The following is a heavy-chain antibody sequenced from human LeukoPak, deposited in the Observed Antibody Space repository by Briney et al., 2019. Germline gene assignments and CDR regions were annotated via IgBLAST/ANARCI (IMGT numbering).Heavy chain of an antibody. CDR2: ISAYNGNT. J-gene: IGHJ4*02. Sequence: GASVKVSCKASGYTFSNYGISWVRQAPGQGLEWMGWISAYNGNTNYAQRLQGRVTMTTDTSTSTAYMELRSLRSDDTAVYYCAREASGSYDYWGQGTLVTVSS. CDR1: GYTFSNYG. V-gene: IGHV1-18*01. D-gene: IGHD1-26*01. CDR3: AREASGSYDY.